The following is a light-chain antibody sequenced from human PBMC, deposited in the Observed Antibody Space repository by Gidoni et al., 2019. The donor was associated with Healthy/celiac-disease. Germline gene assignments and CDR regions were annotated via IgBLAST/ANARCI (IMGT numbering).Light chain of an antibody. CDR2: KDS. J-gene: IGLJ1*01. V-gene: IGLV3-25*03. CDR1: ALPKQY. CDR3: QSADSSGTSYV. Sequence: SYELTQPPSVSVSPGQTARITCSGDALPKQYAYWYQQKPGQAPVLVIYKDSERPSGIPERFSGSSSGTTGTLTISGVQAEDEADYYCQSADSSGTSYVFGTGTKVTVL.